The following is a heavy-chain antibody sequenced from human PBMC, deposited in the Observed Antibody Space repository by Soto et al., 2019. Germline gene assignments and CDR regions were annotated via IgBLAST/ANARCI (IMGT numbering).Heavy chain of an antibody. D-gene: IGHD3-22*01. J-gene: IGHJ5*02. V-gene: IGHV5-10-1*01. Sequence: PGESLKISCKGSRNNFTNYWITWVRQMPGKGLEWMGRIDPSDSYTKYSPSFQGHVTISADKSISTAYLQWSSLKASDTAMYYCATQMPNDTWCDPWGQGTLVTVSS. CDR3: ATQMPNDTWCDP. CDR2: IDPSDSYT. CDR1: RNNFTNYW.